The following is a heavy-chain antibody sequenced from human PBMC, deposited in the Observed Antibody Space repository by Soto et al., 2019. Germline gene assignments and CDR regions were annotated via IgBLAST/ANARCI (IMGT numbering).Heavy chain of an antibody. CDR2: IYSGETT. CDR3: TRDGRGLGRLSLFEY. J-gene: IGHJ4*02. CDR1: GFNVNSDY. Sequence: GGPLRLSCAASGFNVNSDYMNWVRQTPGKGLEWVASIYSGETTYYADSVRGRFTISSDKSKNTLYFQLSSLRIEDTAVYYCTRDGRGLGRLSLFEYWGQGGLVTVSS. D-gene: IGHD2-21*02. V-gene: IGHV3-53*01.